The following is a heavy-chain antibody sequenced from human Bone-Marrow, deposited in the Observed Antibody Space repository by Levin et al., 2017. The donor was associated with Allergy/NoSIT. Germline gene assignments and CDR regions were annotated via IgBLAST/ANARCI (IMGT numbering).Heavy chain of an antibody. J-gene: IGHJ6*02. D-gene: IGHD6-13*01. Sequence: SQTLSLTCTVSGGSISSSYWSWIRQPAGKGLEWIGRIYTSGSTNYNPSLKSRVTMSVDTSKNQFSLKLSSVTAADTAVYYCARDPQGSSSWYAPFYYYYGMDVWGQGTTVTVSS. CDR3: ARDPQGSSSWYAPFYYYYGMDV. V-gene: IGHV4-4*07. CDR1: GGSISSSY. CDR2: IYTSGST.